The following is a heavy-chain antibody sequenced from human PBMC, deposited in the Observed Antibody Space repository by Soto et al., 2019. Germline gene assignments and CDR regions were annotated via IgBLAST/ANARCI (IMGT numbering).Heavy chain of an antibody. Sequence: PSETLSLTCTVSDGSVSSGSYYWTWIRQPPGKGLEWIGYIYSSGSTLYNPSLKSRVIISVDTSMNQFSLKLSSVTAAVTAVYYCARDSLALFDSWGQGTLVTVS. CDR2: IYSSGST. J-gene: IGHJ4*02. CDR1: DGSVSSGSYY. CDR3: ARDSLALFDS. V-gene: IGHV4-61*01. D-gene: IGHD5-12*01.